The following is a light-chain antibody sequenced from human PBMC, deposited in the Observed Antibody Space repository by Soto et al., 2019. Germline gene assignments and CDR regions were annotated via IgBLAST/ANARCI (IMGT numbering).Light chain of an antibody. V-gene: IGLV2-14*01. Sequence: QSVLTQPASVSGSPGQSITISCTGTSSDVGGYNYVSWYQQHPGKAPKLMIYEVSNRPSGVSNRFSGSKSGNTASLTISGLQAEGEAGYYCRSYTSSSTLYVFGTGTKLTVL. CDR1: SSDVGGYNY. CDR2: EVS. CDR3: RSYTSSSTLYV. J-gene: IGLJ1*01.